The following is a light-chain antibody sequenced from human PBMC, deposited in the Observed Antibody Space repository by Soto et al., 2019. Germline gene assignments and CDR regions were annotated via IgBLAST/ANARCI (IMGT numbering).Light chain of an antibody. J-gene: IGLJ3*02. CDR2: GNS. V-gene: IGLV1-40*01. CDR3: QSYDSSLSRRV. CDR1: SSNFGAGYD. Sequence: QSVLTQPPSVSGAPGQRVTISCTGSSSNFGAGYDVHWYQQLPGTAPKLLIFGNSNRPSGVPDRFSGSKSGTSASLAITGVQAEDEADYYCQSYDSSLSRRVFGGGTKLTVL.